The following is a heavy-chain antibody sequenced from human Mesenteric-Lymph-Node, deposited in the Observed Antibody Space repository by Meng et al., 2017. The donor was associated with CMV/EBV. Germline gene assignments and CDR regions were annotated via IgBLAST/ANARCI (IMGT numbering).Heavy chain of an antibody. CDR1: GFTFSSYA. J-gene: IGHJ3*02. CDR3: ARGLYCSSTSCYPDAFDI. CDR2: IRSSSSYI. V-gene: IGHV3-21*01. D-gene: IGHD2-2*01. Sequence: GGSLRLSCAASGFTFSSYAMHWVRQAPGKGLEWVSSIRSSSSYIYYADSVKGRFTISRDNAKNSLYLQMNSLRAEDTAVYYCARGLYCSSTSCYPDAFDIWGQGTMVTVSS.